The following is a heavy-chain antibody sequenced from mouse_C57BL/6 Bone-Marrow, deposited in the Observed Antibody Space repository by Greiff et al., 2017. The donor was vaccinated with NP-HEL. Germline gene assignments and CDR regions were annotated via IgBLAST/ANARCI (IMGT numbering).Heavy chain of an antibody. D-gene: IGHD4-1*01. CDR1: GYTFTSYW. CDR3: AREGNWVWVFYAMDY. V-gene: IGHV1-59*01. CDR2: IDPSDSYT. J-gene: IGHJ4*01. Sequence: QVQLQQPGAELVRPGTSVKLSCKASGYTFTSYWMHWVKQRPGQGLEWIGVIDPSDSYTNYNHTFKGKATLTVDTSSSTAYMQLSSLTSEDSAVYYGAREGNWVWVFYAMDYWGQGTSVTVSS.